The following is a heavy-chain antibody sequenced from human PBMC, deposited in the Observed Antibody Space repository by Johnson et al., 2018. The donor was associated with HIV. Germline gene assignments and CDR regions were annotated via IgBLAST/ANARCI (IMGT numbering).Heavy chain of an antibody. CDR1: GFTFDDYD. CDR3: ARGSSGSFDL. D-gene: IGHD6-6*01. J-gene: IGHJ3*01. Sequence: VQLVESGGSVVRPGGSLRLSCVGSGFTFDDYDMTWVRQSPGQGLEWVSGINWNGGRTGYADSVKCRFTISRENAKNSLYLQMNSLRAEDTAVYYCARGSSGSFDLWGRGTMVTVSS. V-gene: IGHV3-20*04. CDR2: INWNGGRT.